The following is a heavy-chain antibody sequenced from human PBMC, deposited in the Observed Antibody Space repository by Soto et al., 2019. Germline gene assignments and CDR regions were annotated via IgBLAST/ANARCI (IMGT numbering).Heavy chain of an antibody. Sequence: GGSLRLSCAASGFTFSSYSMNWVRQAPGKGLEWVSSISSSSSYIYYADSVKGRFTISRDNAKNSLYLQMNSLRAEDTAVYYCARERSPRYFDWLLGDFDYWGQGTLVTVSS. CDR3: ARERSPRYFDWLLGDFDY. J-gene: IGHJ4*02. D-gene: IGHD3-9*01. V-gene: IGHV3-21*01. CDR2: ISSSSSYI. CDR1: GFTFSSYS.